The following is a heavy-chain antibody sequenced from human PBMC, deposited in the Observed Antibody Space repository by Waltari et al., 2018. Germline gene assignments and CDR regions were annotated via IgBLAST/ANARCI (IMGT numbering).Heavy chain of an antibody. V-gene: IGHV3-7*01. J-gene: IGHJ4*02. CDR1: GFTLSHDW. Sequence: EVQLVESGGGLVQPGGSLRLSCAASGFTLSHDWMSWVRQAPGKGLEWVANIKHDGSEKYYVDSVKGRFTISRDNAKNSLYLQMNSLRAEDTAVYYCARFRGLGYWGQGTLVTVSS. CDR2: IKHDGSEK. CDR3: ARFRGLGY.